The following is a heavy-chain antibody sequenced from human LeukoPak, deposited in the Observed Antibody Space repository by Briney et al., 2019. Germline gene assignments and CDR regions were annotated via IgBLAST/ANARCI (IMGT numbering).Heavy chain of an antibody. J-gene: IGHJ3*02. Sequence: ASVEVSCKASGYTFTGYYMHWVRQAPGQGLEWMGWINPNSGGTNYAQKFQGRVTMTRDTSISTAYMELSRLRSDDTALYYCARGLTVTTPIDAFDIWGQGTMVTVSS. CDR3: ARGLTVTTPIDAFDI. CDR1: GYTFTGYY. CDR2: INPNSGGT. V-gene: IGHV1-2*02. D-gene: IGHD4-11*01.